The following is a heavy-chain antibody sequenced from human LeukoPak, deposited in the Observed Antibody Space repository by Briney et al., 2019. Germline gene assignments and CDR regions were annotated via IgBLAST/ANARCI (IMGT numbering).Heavy chain of an antibody. CDR1: GFTFSGYA. V-gene: IGHV3-23*01. J-gene: IGHJ5*02. CDR3: AKDQITMVRGVIDRDWFDP. Sequence: RGSLRLSCAASGFTFSGYAMSWVRQAPGKGLEWVSAISGSGGSTYYADSVKGRFTISRDNSKNTLYLQMNSLRAEDTAVYYCAKDQITMVRGVIDRDWFDPWGQGTLVTVSS. D-gene: IGHD3-10*01. CDR2: ISGSGGST.